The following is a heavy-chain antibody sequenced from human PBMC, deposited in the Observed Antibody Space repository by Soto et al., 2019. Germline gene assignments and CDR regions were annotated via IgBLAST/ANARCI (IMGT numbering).Heavy chain of an antibody. V-gene: IGHV3-23*01. CDR2: TSGSGVST. CDR3: AKEHHYSSSWSEFDY. D-gene: IGHD6-13*01. J-gene: IGHJ4*02. CDR1: GFTFSSYA. Sequence: EVQLLGSGGGLVQPGGSLRLSCAASGFTFSSYAMSWVRQAPGKGLEWVSATSGSGVSTYYADSVKGRFTISRDNSKNTLYLQMNSLRAEDTAVYYCAKEHHYSSSWSEFDYWGQGTLVTVSS.